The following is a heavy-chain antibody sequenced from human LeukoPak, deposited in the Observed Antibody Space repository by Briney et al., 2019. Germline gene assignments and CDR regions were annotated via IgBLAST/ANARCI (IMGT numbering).Heavy chain of an antibody. Sequence: PTETLLLACSVHRGPISSYYCSWIRQPPGKGLEWIGYIYYSGSTKYNPSLKSRVTISVDTSKNQFSLKLSSVTAADTAVYSCAREEIRSWFDPWGQGTLVTVSS. CDR2: IYYSGST. CDR1: RGPISSYY. CDR3: AREEIRSWFDP. V-gene: IGHV4-59*13. J-gene: IGHJ5*02. D-gene: IGHD5-24*01.